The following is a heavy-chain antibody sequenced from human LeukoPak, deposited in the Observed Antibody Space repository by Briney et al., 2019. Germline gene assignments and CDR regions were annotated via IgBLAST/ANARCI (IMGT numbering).Heavy chain of an antibody. CDR3: ARGGLRYFAD. J-gene: IGHJ4*02. D-gene: IGHD3-9*01. CDR2: IKEDGSEK. CDR1: GFTFTGYW. Sequence: GGSLRLSCAASGFTFTGYWMSWVRQAPGKGLEWVANIKEDGSEKYYVDSVKGRFTISRDNAKNSLYLQMNSLRSEDTAVYYCARGGLRYFADWGQGTLVTASS. V-gene: IGHV3-7*04.